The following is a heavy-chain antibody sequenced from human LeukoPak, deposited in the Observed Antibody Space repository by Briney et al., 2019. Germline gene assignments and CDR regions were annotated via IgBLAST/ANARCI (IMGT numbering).Heavy chain of an antibody. V-gene: IGHV3-9*01. CDR3: VLGYCSSTSCYTDYDY. Sequence: SRSLRLSCAASGFTFDDYAMHWVRQAPGKGLEWVSGISWNSGSIGYADSVKGRFTISRDNAKNSLYLQMNSLRAEDTALDYCVLGYCSSTSCYTDYDYWGQGTLVTVSS. CDR2: ISWNSGSI. D-gene: IGHD2-2*02. CDR1: GFTFDDYA. J-gene: IGHJ4*02.